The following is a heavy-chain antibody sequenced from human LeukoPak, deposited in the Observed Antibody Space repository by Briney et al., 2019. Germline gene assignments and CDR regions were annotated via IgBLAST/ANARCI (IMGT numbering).Heavy chain of an antibody. D-gene: IGHD6-19*01. CDR1: GFTFSSYG. V-gene: IGHV3-30*18. CDR3: AKLSPSAVAGDY. J-gene: IGHJ4*02. Sequence: GGSLRLSCAASGFTFSSYGMHWVRQAPGKGLEWVAVISYDGSNKYYADSVKGRFTISRDNSKNTLYLQMNSLRAEDMAVYYCAKLSPSAVAGDYWGQGTLVTVSS. CDR2: ISYDGSNK.